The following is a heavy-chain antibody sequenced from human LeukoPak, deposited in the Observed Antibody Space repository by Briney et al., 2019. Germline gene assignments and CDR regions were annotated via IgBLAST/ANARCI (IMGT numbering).Heavy chain of an antibody. Sequence: SETLSLTCIVSGXSFXXXFXXXXXXPXGXXLXXIGRISVSGSPDYNPSLTSRVTVSVDTSKNQFSLTLTSVTAADTAVYYCARGSYTSGFWFDPWGQGTLVTVSS. V-gene: IGHV4-4*07. J-gene: IGHJ5*02. CDR2: ISVSGSP. CDR3: ARGSYTSGFWFDP. CDR1: GXSFXXXF. D-gene: IGHD6-19*01.